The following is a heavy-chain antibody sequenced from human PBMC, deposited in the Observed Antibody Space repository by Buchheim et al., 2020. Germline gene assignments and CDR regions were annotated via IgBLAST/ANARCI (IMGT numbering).Heavy chain of an antibody. V-gene: IGHV1-2*06. CDR2: IIPNSGAT. CDR1: GYTLTGYS. J-gene: IGHJ4*02. CDR3: ARVLSVTMMIVLGY. Sequence: QVQLVQSGAEVKKSGASVKVSCKASGYTLTGYSLHWVRQAPGQGLEWMGRIIPNSGATNYAQKFQDRVTMTRDTSTSTAYMELSRLRTDDTAVYYCARVLSVTMMIVLGYWGQGTL. D-gene: IGHD3-22*01.